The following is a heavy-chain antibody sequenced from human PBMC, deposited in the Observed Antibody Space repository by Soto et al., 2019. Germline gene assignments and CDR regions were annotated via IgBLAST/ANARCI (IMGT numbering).Heavy chain of an antibody. Sequence: SETLSLTCTVSGGSISSYYWSWIRQPAGKGLEWIGRIYTSGSTNYNPSLKSRVTMSVDTSKNQFSLKLSSVTAADTAVYYCARAGLSYGHRVYLDYWGQGTLVTVSS. CDR1: GGSISSYY. J-gene: IGHJ4*02. D-gene: IGHD5-18*01. V-gene: IGHV4-4*07. CDR2: IYTSGST. CDR3: ARAGLSYGHRVYLDY.